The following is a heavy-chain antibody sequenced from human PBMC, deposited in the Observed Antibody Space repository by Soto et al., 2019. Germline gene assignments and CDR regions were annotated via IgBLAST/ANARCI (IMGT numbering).Heavy chain of an antibody. V-gene: IGHV4-39*01. CDR1: GGSISSSSYY. CDR3: ARHPPEDYYYYYMDV. CDR2: IYYSGST. Sequence: SETLSLTCTVSGGSISSSSYYWGWIRQPPGKGLEWIGSIYYSGSTYYNPSLKSRVTISVDTSKNQFSLKLSSVTAADTAVYYCARHPPEDYYYYYMDVWGKGTTVTVSS. J-gene: IGHJ6*03.